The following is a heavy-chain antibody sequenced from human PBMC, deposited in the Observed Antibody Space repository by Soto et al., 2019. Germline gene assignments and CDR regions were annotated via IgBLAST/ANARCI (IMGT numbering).Heavy chain of an antibody. Sequence: ASVKVSCKASGYTFTGYYMHWVRQAPGQGXEWMGWINPNSGGTNYAQKFQGRVTMTRDTSISTAYVELSRLRSDDTAVYYCARDLGYCSGGSCYYYYRMDVWGQGTTVTVSS. CDR2: INPNSGGT. CDR1: GYTFTGYY. CDR3: ARDLGYCSGGSCYYYYRMDV. V-gene: IGHV1-2*02. J-gene: IGHJ6*02. D-gene: IGHD2-15*01.